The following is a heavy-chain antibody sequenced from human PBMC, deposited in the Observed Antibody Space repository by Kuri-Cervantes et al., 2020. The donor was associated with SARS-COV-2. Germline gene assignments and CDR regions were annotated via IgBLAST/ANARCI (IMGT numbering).Heavy chain of an antibody. CDR2: ISRTASSI. CDR3: ASTPGYSSSWSWGWGPHYFDY. Sequence: GGSLRLSCAASGFTFSSYEMNWVRQAPGKGLEWVSYISRTASSIYYADSVTGRFTISRDNAKKSLYLQMNSLRAEDTAAYYCASTPGYSSSWSWGWGPHYFDYWGQGTLVTVSS. J-gene: IGHJ4*02. D-gene: IGHD6-13*01. V-gene: IGHV3-48*03. CDR1: GFTFSSYE.